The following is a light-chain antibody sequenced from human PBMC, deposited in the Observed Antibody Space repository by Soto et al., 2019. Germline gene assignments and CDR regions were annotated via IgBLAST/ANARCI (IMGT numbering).Light chain of an antibody. V-gene: IGLV2-18*02. CDR2: AVS. CDR3: SSYTSSSTPYV. Sequence: SVLTQPPSVSGSPGQSVTISCTGTSSDVGSYNRVSWYQQPPGTAPKLMIYAVSNRPSGVPDRFSGSKSGNTASLTISGLQAEDEADYYCSSYTSSSTPYVFGTGTKLTVL. CDR1: SSDVGSYNR. J-gene: IGLJ1*01.